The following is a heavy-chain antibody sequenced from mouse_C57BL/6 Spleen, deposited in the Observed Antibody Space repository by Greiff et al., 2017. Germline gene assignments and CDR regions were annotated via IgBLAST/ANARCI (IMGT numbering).Heavy chain of an antibody. CDR2: IHPNSGST. D-gene: IGHD4-1*02. Sequence: QVQLKQPGAELVKPGASVKLSCKASGYTFTSYWMHWVKQRPGQGLEWIGMIHPNSGSTNYNEKFKSKATLTVDKSSSTAYMQLSSLTSEDSAVYYCARSTGTEAMDYWGQGTSVTVSS. CDR3: ARSTGTEAMDY. CDR1: GYTFTSYW. V-gene: IGHV1-64*01. J-gene: IGHJ4*01.